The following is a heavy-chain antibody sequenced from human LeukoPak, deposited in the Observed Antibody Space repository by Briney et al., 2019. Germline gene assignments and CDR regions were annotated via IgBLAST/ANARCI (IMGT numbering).Heavy chain of an antibody. V-gene: IGHV3-7*03. J-gene: IGHJ4*02. CDR1: AFILSGHW. Sequence: GGSLRLSCEGSAFILSGHWMNWVRQTPGKGLEWVASIKEDGSERQYVDSVKGRFTISRDNAKNSLYLQMNSLRAEDTAVYYCARVTVTTEFFFDYWGQGTLVTVSS. CDR2: IKEDGSER. D-gene: IGHD4-17*01. CDR3: ARVTVTTEFFFDY.